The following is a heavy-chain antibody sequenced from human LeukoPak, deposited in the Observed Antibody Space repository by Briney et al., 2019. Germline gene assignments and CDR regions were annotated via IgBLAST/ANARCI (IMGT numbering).Heavy chain of an antibody. CDR1: GFTFSSYV. V-gene: IGHV3-23*01. J-gene: IGHJ4*02. CDR2: ISGSGGST. CDR3: AKRFHPRGWYAPFDS. D-gene: IGHD6-19*01. Sequence: PGGSLRLSCAVSGFTFSSYVMNWVRQAPGKGLEWVSDISGSGGSTYYADSVKGRFSISRDNSKNTLYLQMNSLRAEDTAVYYCAKRFHPRGWYAPFDSWGQGTLVTVS.